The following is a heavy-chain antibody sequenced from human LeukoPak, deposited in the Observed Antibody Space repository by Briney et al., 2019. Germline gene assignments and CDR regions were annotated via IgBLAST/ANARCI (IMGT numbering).Heavy chain of an antibody. V-gene: IGHV3-23*01. CDR3: AKENMPFGPSVVYRVGGAFDI. CDR2: IATTT. Sequence: GGSLRLSCAASGFTFSSFAMSWVRQAPGKGLEWGSHIATTTYYADSVKGRFTISRDNSKNTLYLQMNSLRADDTAVYYCAKENMPFGPSVVYRVGGAFDIWGQGTRVTVSS. D-gene: IGHD3-16*01. J-gene: IGHJ3*02. CDR1: GFTFSSFA.